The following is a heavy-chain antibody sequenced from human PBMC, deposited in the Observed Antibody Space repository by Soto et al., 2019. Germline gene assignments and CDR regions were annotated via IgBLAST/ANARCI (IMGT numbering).Heavy chain of an antibody. V-gene: IGHV1-3*01. CDR3: ARGGSLYWYFDL. D-gene: IGHD1-26*01. CDR2: INAGNGNT. CDR1: GYTFTNYA. Sequence: ASVKLSCKASGYTFTNYAMHWVRQAPGQRLEWMGWINAGNGNTKYSQKFQGRVTITRDTSASTAYMELSSLRSEDTAVYYCARGGSLYWYFDLWGRGTLVTVSS. J-gene: IGHJ2*01.